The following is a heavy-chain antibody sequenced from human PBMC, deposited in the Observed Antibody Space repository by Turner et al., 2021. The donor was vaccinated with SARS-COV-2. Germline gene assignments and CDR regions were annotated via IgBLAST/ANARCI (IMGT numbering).Heavy chain of an antibody. CDR1: GDSISSDY. CDR2: IYPTGST. V-gene: IGHV4-4*07. D-gene: IGHD3-10*01. Sequence: VQLQESGPGLVKPSETLFLTCTVSGDSISSDYWSWIRQPAGTGLEWIGRIYPTGSTNYNPSLKSRVTMSVDTSKNQFSLRLTSVTAADTAVYYCARHYGSGLDIWGQGTMVTVSS. J-gene: IGHJ3*02. CDR3: ARHYGSGLDI.